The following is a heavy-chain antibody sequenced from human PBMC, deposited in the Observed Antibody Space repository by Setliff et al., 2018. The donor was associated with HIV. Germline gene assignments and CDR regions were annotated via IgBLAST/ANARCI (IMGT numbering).Heavy chain of an antibody. V-gene: IGHV3-15*01. J-gene: IGHJ4*02. CDR2: IKDKSEGETT. CDR1: GFTFKNAW. CDR3: TTVHYCSSTKCYNFDN. Sequence: GGSLRLSCSASGFTFKNAWMTWVRQAPGKGLEWVGRIKDKSEGETTDYAEPVKGRIFMSRDDSKNMLSLQMNSLKTEDTAVYYCTTVHYCSSTKCYNFDNWGPGTLVTVSS. D-gene: IGHD2-2*02.